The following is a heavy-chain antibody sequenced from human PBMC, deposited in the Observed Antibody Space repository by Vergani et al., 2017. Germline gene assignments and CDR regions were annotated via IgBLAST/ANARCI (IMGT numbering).Heavy chain of an antibody. J-gene: IGHJ6*02. V-gene: IGHV3-30*02. Sequence: VQLVESGGGLVQPGGSLRLSCAASGFTFSSYGMHWVRQAPGKGLEWVAVIWYDGSNKYYADSVKGRFTISRDNSKNTLYLQMNSLRAEDTAVYYCARRGRGDGMDVWGQGTTDTVSS. CDR3: ARRGRGDGMDV. D-gene: IGHD1-26*01. CDR2: IWYDGSNK. CDR1: GFTFSSYG.